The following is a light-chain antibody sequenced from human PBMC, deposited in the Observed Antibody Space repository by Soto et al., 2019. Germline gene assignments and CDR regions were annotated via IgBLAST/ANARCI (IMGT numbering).Light chain of an antibody. V-gene: IGKV1-5*01. CDR2: DAS. Sequence: DIQMTHSPSTLSASVVDRVTITCRARQSSSSWLAWYQQKPGKAPKLLIYDASSLESGVPSRFSGSGSGTEFTLTITSLQPDDFATYYCQQYNSYPWTFGQGTKVDIK. CDR1: QSSSSW. CDR3: QQYNSYPWT. J-gene: IGKJ1*01.